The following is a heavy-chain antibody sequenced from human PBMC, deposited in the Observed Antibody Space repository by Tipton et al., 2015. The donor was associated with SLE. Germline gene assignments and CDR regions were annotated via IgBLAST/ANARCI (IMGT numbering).Heavy chain of an antibody. CDR2: IYSGGST. Sequence: SLRLSCAASGFTFSSYAMSWVRQAPGKGLEWVSVIYSGGSTYYADSVKGRFTISRDNSKNTLYLQMDSLRAEDTAVYYCARGLGTLNGMDVWGQGTTVTVSS. CDR1: GFTFSSYA. V-gene: IGHV3-23*03. J-gene: IGHJ6*02. CDR3: ARGLGTLNGMDV. D-gene: IGHD7-27*01.